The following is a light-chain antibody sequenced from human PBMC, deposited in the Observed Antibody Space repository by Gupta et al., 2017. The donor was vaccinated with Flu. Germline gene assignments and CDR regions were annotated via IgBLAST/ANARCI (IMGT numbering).Light chain of an antibody. Sequence: ETVLTQSPGTLSLSPGERATLSCRASQSVDSNYLAWYKQKPGQSPRLLIYGTSTRATGIPDRFSGSGSGTDFTLTISRLEPEDFAVYYCQQYRSSLWTFGQGTKVDIK. CDR3: QQYRSSLWT. J-gene: IGKJ1*01. CDR1: QSVDSNY. V-gene: IGKV3-20*01. CDR2: GTS.